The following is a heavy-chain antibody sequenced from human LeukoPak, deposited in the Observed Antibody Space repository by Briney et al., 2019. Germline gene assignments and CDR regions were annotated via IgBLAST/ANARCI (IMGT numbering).Heavy chain of an antibody. D-gene: IGHD3-3*01. CDR3: AKDLVAVDADFWSGYYDY. J-gene: IGHJ4*02. CDR2: ISYDGSNK. Sequence: GGSLRLSCAASGFTFSSYGMPWVRQAPGKGLEWVAVISYDGSNKYYADSVKGRFTISRDNSKNTLYLQMNSLRAEDTAVYYCAKDLVAVDADFWSGYYDYWGQGTLVTVSS. V-gene: IGHV3-30*18. CDR1: GFTFSSYG.